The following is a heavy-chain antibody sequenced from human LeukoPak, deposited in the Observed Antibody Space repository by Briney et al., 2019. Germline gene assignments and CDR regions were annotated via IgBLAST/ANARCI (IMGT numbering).Heavy chain of an antibody. CDR1: GFTFSSYA. D-gene: IGHD3-22*01. CDR2: ISGSGGST. Sequence: GGSLRLSCAASGFTFSSYAMSWVRQAPGKGLEWVSAISGSGGSTYYADSVKGRFTISRDNAKKSLYLQMNSLRAEDTAVYYCARVYDSSGYCFDDWGQGTLVTVSS. J-gene: IGHJ4*02. CDR3: ARVYDSSGYCFDD. V-gene: IGHV3-23*01.